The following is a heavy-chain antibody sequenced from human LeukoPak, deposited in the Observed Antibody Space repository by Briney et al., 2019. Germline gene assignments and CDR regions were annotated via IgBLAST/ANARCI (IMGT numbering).Heavy chain of an antibody. D-gene: IGHD4-17*01. Sequence: TGGSLRLSCAASGFIFDDYGMSWVRRAPGKGLEWVSGINWNGGSTGYADSVKGRFTISRDNAKNSLYLQINSLRAEDTALYYCARFNGDYYRIDYWGQGTLVTVSS. V-gene: IGHV3-20*04. CDR1: GFIFDDYG. J-gene: IGHJ4*02. CDR2: INWNGGST. CDR3: ARFNGDYYRIDY.